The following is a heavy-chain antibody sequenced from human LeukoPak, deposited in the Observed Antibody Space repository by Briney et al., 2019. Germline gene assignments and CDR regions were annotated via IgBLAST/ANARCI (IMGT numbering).Heavy chain of an antibody. D-gene: IGHD3-3*02. Sequence: SETLSLTCTVSGGPISSSDYYWGWIRQPPGKGLEWIASIYYSGTTHYNPSHQSRVTMSVDTSKNQFSLKLSSVTAADTAVYYCARLRSGQVGAFMDGMDVWGQGTTVTVSS. CDR2: IYYSGTT. CDR1: GGPISSSDYY. V-gene: IGHV4-39*01. J-gene: IGHJ6*02. CDR3: ARLRSGQVGAFMDGMDV.